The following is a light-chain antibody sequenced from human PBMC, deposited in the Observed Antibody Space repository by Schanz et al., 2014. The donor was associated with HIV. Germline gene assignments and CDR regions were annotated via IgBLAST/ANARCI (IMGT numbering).Light chain of an antibody. Sequence: QSALTQPASVSGSPGQSITISCTGTSSDVGSYNLVSWYQQHPGKAPKLMIYEGSKRPSGVSNRFSGSKSGNTASLTISGLQAEDEAEYYCSSIGGDNSLLFGGGTKLTVL. CDR3: SSIGGDNSLL. CDR1: SSDVGSYNL. J-gene: IGLJ2*01. CDR2: EGS. V-gene: IGLV2-23*01.